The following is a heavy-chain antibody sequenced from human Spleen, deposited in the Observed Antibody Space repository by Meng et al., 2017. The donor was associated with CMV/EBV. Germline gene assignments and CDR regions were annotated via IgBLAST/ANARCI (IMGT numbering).Heavy chain of an antibody. CDR1: GGSISSYY. CDR2: IYYSGST. CDR3: ARAFSGSYSYYYYYGMDV. Sequence: SETLSLTCTVFGGSISSYYWSWIRQPPGKGLEWIGYIYYSGSTNYNPSLKSRVTISVDTSKNQFSLKLSSVTAADTAVYYCARAFSGSYSYYYYYGMDVWGQGTTVTVSS. J-gene: IGHJ6*02. D-gene: IGHD1-26*01. V-gene: IGHV4-59*01.